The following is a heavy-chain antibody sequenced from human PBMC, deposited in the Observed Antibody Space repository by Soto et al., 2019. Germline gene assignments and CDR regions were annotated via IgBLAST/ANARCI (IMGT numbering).Heavy chain of an antibody. V-gene: IGHV1-8*01. Sequence: QVQLVQSGAEVKKPGASVKVSCKASGYTFTSYDINWVRQATGQGLEWMGWMNPNSGNTGYAQKFQGRVTMTRNTSITTSYMRLTGLRYEDPDVYYCSGNKYYYESPGYYFLWFDRWGQGTPV. D-gene: IGHD3-22*01. J-gene: IGHJ5*02. CDR2: MNPNSGNT. CDR1: GYTFTSYD. CDR3: SGNKYYYESPGYYFLWFDR.